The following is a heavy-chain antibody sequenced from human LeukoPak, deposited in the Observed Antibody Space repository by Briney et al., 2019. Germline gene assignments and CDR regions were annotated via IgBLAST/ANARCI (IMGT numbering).Heavy chain of an antibody. Sequence: PGRSLRLSCAASGFTFDDYALHWVRQAPGEGLEWVAGITWNSNSRGYADSVKGRFTISRDNAKNSLYLQMNSLRAEDTALYYCAKDRAATYYYGMDVWGQGTTVTVS. V-gene: IGHV3-9*01. D-gene: IGHD1-26*01. CDR2: ITWNSNSR. CDR3: AKDRAATYYYGMDV. J-gene: IGHJ6*02. CDR1: GFTFDDYA.